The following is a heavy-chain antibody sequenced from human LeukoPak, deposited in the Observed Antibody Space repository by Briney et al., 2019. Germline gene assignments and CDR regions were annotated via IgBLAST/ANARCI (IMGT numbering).Heavy chain of an antibody. CDR1: GFTFSSYA. CDR3: AKDLGIQLGLPDY. V-gene: IGHV3-23*01. CDR2: ISGSSGST. J-gene: IGHJ4*02. D-gene: IGHD5-18*01. Sequence: PGGSLRLSCAASGFTFSSYAMSWVRQAPGKGLEWVSAISGSSGSTYYADSVKGRFTISRDNSKNTLYLQMNSLRAEDTAVYYCAKDLGIQLGLPDYWGQGTLVTVSS.